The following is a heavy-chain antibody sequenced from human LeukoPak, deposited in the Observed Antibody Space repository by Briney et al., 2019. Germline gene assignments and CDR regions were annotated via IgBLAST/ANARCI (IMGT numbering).Heavy chain of an antibody. CDR3: ARVLKDIVVVVAATGYFDY. J-gene: IGHJ4*02. CDR2: INHSGST. CDR1: GGSISSYY. D-gene: IGHD2-15*01. Sequence: SETLSLTCTVSGGSISSYYWSWIRQPPGKGLEWIGEINHSGSTNYNPSLKSRVTISVDTSKNQFSLKLSSVTPADTAVYYCARVLKDIVVVVAATGYFDYWGQGTLVTVSS. V-gene: IGHV4-34*01.